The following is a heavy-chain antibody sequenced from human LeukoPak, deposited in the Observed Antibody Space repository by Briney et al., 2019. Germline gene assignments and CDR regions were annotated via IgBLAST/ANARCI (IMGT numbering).Heavy chain of an antibody. CDR3: ARDRERWLQLPFDY. D-gene: IGHD5-24*01. Sequence: GGSLRLSCAASGFTFSRYSMHWVRQAPGKGLEWVSSITSSSSYVYYADSLKGRFTISRDNSKNTLYLQMNSLRAEDTAVYYCARDRERWLQLPFDYWAREPWSPSPQ. CDR1: GFTFSRYS. CDR2: ITSSSSYV. J-gene: IGHJ4*02. V-gene: IGHV3-21*01.